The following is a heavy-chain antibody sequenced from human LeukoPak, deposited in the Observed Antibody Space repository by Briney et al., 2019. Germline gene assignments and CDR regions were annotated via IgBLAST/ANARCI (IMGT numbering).Heavy chain of an antibody. CDR1: GGTFSSYA. Sequence: ASVKVSCKASGGTFSSYAISWVRQAPGQGLEWMGGINPIFGTANYAQKFQGRVTITTDESTSTAYMELSSLRSEDTAVYYCARARRDGYNHWGQGTLVTVSS. D-gene: IGHD5-24*01. V-gene: IGHV1-69*05. CDR3: ARARRDGYNH. J-gene: IGHJ5*02. CDR2: INPIFGTA.